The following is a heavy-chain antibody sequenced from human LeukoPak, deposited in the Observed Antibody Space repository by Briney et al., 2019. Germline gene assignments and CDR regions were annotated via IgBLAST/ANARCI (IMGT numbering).Heavy chain of an antibody. V-gene: IGHV4-61*01. CDR3: ASRIVPSSDFDY. J-gene: IGHJ4*02. CDR1: GGSVSSGSYY. Sequence: SETLSLTCTVSGGSVSSGSYYWSWIRQPPGKGLEWIGYIYYSGSTNYNPSLKSRVTISVDTSKNQFSLKLSSVTVADTAVYYCASRIVPSSDFDYWGQGTLVTVSS. CDR2: IYYSGST. D-gene: IGHD5-12*01.